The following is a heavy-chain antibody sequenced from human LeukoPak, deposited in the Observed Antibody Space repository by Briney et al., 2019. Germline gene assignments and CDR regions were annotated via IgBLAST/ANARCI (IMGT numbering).Heavy chain of an antibody. Sequence: SETLSLTCAVSGGSISSGGYSWSWIRQPPGKGLEWIGYIYHSGSTYYNPSLKSRVTISVDRSKNQFSLKLSSATVADTAVYYCASGHPSYFDYWGQGTLVTVSS. CDR2: IYHSGST. J-gene: IGHJ4*02. CDR1: GGSISSGGYS. V-gene: IGHV4-30-2*01. CDR3: ASGHPSYFDY.